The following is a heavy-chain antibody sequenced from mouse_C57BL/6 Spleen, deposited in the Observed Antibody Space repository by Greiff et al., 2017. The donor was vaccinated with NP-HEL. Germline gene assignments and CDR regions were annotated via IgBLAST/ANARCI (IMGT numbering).Heavy chain of an antibody. CDR2: ISSGSSTI. D-gene: IGHD2-3*01. V-gene: IGHV5-17*01. CDR1: GFTFSDYG. CDR3: AKGDGYYDRFAY. Sequence: EVMLVESGGGLVKPGGSLKLSCAASGFTFSDYGMHWVRQAPEKGLEWVAYISSGSSTIYYADTVKGRFTISRDNAKNTLFLQMTSLRSEDTAMYYCAKGDGYYDRFAYWGQGTLVTVSA. J-gene: IGHJ3*01.